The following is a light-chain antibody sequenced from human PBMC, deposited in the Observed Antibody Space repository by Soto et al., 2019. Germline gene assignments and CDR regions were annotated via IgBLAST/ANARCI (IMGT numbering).Light chain of an antibody. CDR1: QSVSSN. J-gene: IGKJ1*01. CDR3: EQYGISPT. CDR2: GAS. V-gene: IGKV3D-15*02. Sequence: TLSQNTLSLSPGERATLSCRASQSVSSNLAWYQQKPGQAPRLLIYGASTRATGIPARFSGSGSGTEFTLTISSLQSEDFAVYCCEQYGISPTFGQGAKV.